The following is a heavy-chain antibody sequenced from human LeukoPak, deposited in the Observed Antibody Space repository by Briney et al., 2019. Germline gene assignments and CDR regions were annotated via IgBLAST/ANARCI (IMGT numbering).Heavy chain of an antibody. CDR1: GFTFSTFA. CDR3: TKDPNGDYVGAFDP. J-gene: IGHJ5*02. CDR2: ITGTHYTT. V-gene: IGHV3-23*01. D-gene: IGHD4-17*01. Sequence: GGSLRLSCAASGFTFSTFAMTWVRQAPGKGLEWVSSITGTHYTTYYTDSVKGRFTISRDNSKNTLYLQMNSLRADDTAIYYCTKDPNGDYVGAFDPWGQGTLVTVSS.